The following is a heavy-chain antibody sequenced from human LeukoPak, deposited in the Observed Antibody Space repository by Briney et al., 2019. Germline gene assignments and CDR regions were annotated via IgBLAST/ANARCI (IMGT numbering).Heavy chain of an antibody. V-gene: IGHV3-9*01. Sequence: PGRSLRLSCAASGFTFDDYAMHWVRQAPGKGLEWVSGISWNSGSIGYADSVKGRFTISRDNAKNSLYLQMNSLRAEDTALYYCAKDTSRFLEWLAHYGMDVWGQGTTVTVSS. CDR3: AKDTSRFLEWLAHYGMDV. D-gene: IGHD3-3*01. CDR1: GFTFDDYA. CDR2: ISWNSGSI. J-gene: IGHJ6*02.